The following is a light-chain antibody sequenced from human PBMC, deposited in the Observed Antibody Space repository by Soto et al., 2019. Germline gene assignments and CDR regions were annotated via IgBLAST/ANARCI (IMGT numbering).Light chain of an antibody. CDR1: QSISTY. V-gene: IGKV1-39*01. CDR3: QQSYRTPPLT. J-gene: IGKJ4*01. CDR2: AAS. Sequence: DIQMTQSPSSLSASVGDRVTITCRASQSISTYLNWYQQKPGKAPKLLIYAASSLQSGVPSRFSGNGSRPDFTLTISSLQPEDFPTYYCQQSYRTPPLTFGGGTKVEIK.